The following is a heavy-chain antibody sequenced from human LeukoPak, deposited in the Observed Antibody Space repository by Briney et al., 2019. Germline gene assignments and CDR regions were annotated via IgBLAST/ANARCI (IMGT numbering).Heavy chain of an antibody. CDR1: GFTFSDYY. V-gene: IGHV3-11*01. J-gene: IGHJ4*02. D-gene: IGHD2-15*01. CDR2: ISSSGSTI. CDR3: ARGLESCSSGSCFKD. Sequence: GGSLRLSCAASGFTFSDYYMSWVRQAPGKGLEWVSYISSSGSTIYYADSVKGRFTISRDNAKNSLYLQMNSLRAEDAALYYCARGLESCSSGSCFKDWGQGTLVTVSS.